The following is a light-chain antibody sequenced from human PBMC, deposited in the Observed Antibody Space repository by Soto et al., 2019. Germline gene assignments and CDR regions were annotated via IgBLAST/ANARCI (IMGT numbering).Light chain of an antibody. CDR3: QQYNNLPPT. CDR1: QSIGTN. J-gene: IGKJ1*01. CDR2: SAS. V-gene: IGKV3-15*01. Sequence: IVMTQSPATLSVSPGEPATLSCRASQSIGTNLAWYQQKPGQAPRLLIYSASRRPTDIPVRFSGSGSGAEFTLTISSLQSEDFAIYYCQQYNNLPPTFGQGTKVDIK.